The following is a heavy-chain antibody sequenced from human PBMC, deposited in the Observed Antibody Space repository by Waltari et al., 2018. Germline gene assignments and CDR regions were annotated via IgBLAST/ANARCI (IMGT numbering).Heavy chain of an antibody. J-gene: IGHJ4*02. Sequence: EVQLVESGGDLVQPGGSLRLSCAASGFTFSGYSMNWVRQTPGKGLEWIAYNDSTETYMYYTYSVKGRFTIARDNAKKTLFLQLTSLRVEDTALYYCARDGRDFNYYGYYFDLWGQGTMVTVSS. CDR1: GFTFSGYS. CDR2: NDSTETYM. V-gene: IGHV3-21*05. CDR3: ARDGRDFNYYGYYFDL. D-gene: IGHD2-15*01.